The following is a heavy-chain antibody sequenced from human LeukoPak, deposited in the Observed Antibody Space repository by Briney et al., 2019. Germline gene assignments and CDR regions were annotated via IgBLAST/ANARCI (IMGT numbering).Heavy chain of an antibody. D-gene: IGHD3-3*01. CDR1: GFTFSDYA. CDR3: VKGSSSSRPYYFVY. V-gene: IGHV3-23*01. Sequence: PGGSLRLSCAASGFTFSDYAMSWVRQAPGKGLEWFSAITDSGGDTYHADSVKGRFTISRENSKNTLSLQMNSLRVEDTAVYYCVKGSSSSRPYYFVYWGQGTLVTVSS. CDR2: ITDSGGDT. J-gene: IGHJ4*02.